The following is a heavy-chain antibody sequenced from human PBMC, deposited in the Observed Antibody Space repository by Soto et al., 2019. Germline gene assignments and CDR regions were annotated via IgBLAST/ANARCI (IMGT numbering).Heavy chain of an antibody. J-gene: IGHJ6*04. Sequence: PSETLSLTCAVVGDSLRGQSWNWIRQSPGKGLEWIGELDQSGGTNYNPSLKSRAIISDDTSKNQFSLTLTSVTAADTAVYYCARDDSYGWSGESLDVGGEGTTVTVSS. CDR1: GDSLRGQS. CDR2: LDQSGGT. V-gene: IGHV4-34*01. CDR3: ARDDSYGWSGESLDV. D-gene: IGHD6-19*01.